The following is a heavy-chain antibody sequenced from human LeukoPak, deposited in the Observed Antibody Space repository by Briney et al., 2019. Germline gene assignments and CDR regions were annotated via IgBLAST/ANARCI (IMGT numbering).Heavy chain of an antibody. D-gene: IGHD6-19*01. Sequence: GGSLRLSCAASGFAFGTHWMNWVRQAPGKGLEWVATTDEDGNKKYYADSVKGRFTISRDNAKNSLYLQMNSLRVEDTAFYYCAKDNRRHYTSGPNPDSLHWGQGALVTVSS. CDR3: AKDNRRHYTSGPNPDSLH. CDR2: TDEDGNKK. J-gene: IGHJ4*02. CDR1: GFAFGTHW. V-gene: IGHV3-7*03.